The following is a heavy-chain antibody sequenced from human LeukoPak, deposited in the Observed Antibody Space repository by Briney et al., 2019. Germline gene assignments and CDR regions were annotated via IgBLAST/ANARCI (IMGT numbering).Heavy chain of an antibody. D-gene: IGHD2-2*01. CDR3: ARVGCSNTSCYAGFDY. CDR1: GYTFTGYY. CDR2: INPNSGGT. Sequence: ASVKVSCKASGYTFTGYYMHWVRQAPGQGLEWMGWINPNSGGTNYAQKFQGRVTMTRDTSISTAYMELSRLRSDDTAVYYCARVGCSNTSCYAGFDYWGQGTLVTVSS. J-gene: IGHJ4*02. V-gene: IGHV1-2*02.